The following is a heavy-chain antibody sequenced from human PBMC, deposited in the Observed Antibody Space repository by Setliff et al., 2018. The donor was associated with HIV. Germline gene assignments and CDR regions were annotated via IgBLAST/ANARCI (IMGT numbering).Heavy chain of an antibody. CDR2: INGGNGDT. D-gene: IGHD3-10*01. V-gene: IGHV1-3*01. Sequence: ASVKVSCKASGSPFTSYAINWVRQAPGQSLEWMAWINGGNGDTKYSQKFQGRVTVTGDTSAITAYMELSDLRSEDTAVYYCARDSLPYYYGSGTDSFDIWGQGTMVTVSS. CDR3: ARDSLPYYYGSGTDSFDI. CDR1: GSPFTSYA. J-gene: IGHJ3*02.